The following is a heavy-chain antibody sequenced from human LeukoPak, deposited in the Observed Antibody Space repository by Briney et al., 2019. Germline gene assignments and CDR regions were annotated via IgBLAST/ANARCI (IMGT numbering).Heavy chain of an antibody. CDR3: VSARVHQGYCRGCSCGEPFDF. CDR2: INPNSGGT. CDR1: GYTFTGYY. D-gene: IGHD2-15*01. J-gene: IGHJ4*02. V-gene: IGHV1-2*02. Sequence: ASVKVCCKASGYTFTGYYMHWVRQAPGQGLEWMGWINPNSGGTNYAQKFQGRVTMTRDTSISTAYMELSRLRSDDTAVYYCVSARVHQGYCRGCSCGEPFDFWGQGTLVTVS.